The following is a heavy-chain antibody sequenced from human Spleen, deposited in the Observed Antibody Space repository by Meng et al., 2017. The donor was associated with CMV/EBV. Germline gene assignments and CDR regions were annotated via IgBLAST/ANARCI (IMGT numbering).Heavy chain of an antibody. D-gene: IGHD4-17*01. V-gene: IGHV3-30*02. CDR3: ATSRFHGDFTDAVNI. Sequence: GESLKISCAASGFTFSSYGMHWVRQAPGKGLEWVAFIRYDGSNKYYADSVKGRFTISRDNSKNTLYLQMNSLRPEDTAVYYCATSRFHGDFTDAVNIWGQGTLVTVSS. CDR1: GFTFSSYG. CDR2: IRYDGSNK. J-gene: IGHJ3*02.